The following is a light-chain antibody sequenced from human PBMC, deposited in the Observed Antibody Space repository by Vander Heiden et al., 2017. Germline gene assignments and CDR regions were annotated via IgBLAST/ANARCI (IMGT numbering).Light chain of an antibody. J-gene: IGKJ4*01. CDR3: QPRSIWLI. CDR1: QSVRSY. Sequence: EIVMTQSPATLSVSPGERATLSCRASQSVRSYLAWYQKQPGRATRLLICDASCGATGTPARFSGRGYGTDFTLTISSLESEDFAVYCCQPRSIWLIFGGGTKVEIK. V-gene: IGKV3-11*01. CDR2: DAS.